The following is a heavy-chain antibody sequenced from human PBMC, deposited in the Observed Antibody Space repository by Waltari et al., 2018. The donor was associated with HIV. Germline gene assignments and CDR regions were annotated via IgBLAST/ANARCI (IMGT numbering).Heavy chain of an antibody. D-gene: IGHD3-10*01. CDR3: ASARETMGVDFDS. V-gene: IGHV1-69*08. J-gene: IGHJ5*01. CDR1: GGAFVSHT. CDR2: AIPMFGTA. Sequence: QVQLVQSGAEVKKPGSSVKVSCKASGGAFVSHTFNWVRQAPGQGLEWMGRAIPMFGTANYARKFQGRVTITADKSTNTAYMELNGLRIDDTAVYYCASARETMGVDFDSWGQGTLVTVS.